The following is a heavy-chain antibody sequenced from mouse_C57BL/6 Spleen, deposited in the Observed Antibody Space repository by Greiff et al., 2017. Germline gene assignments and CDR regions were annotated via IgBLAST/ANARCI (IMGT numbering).Heavy chain of an antibody. Sequence: QVQLQQSGAELVRPGASVTLSCKASGYTFTDYEMHWVKQTPVHGLEWIGAIDPETGGTAYNQKFKGKAILTADKSSSTAYMELRSLTSEDSAVYYCTRWGTAQATGYWGQGTTLTVSS. CDR2: IDPETGGT. J-gene: IGHJ2*01. CDR3: TRWGTAQATGY. CDR1: GYTFTDYE. V-gene: IGHV1-15*01. D-gene: IGHD3-2*02.